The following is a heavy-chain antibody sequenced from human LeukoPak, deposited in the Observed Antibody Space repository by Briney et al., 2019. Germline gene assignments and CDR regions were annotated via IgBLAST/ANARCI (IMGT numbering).Heavy chain of an antibody. CDR3: ARVPSNRAFDI. CDR2: IYPNSGGK. Sequence: GATVKVSCTASGYTFTGYYMHWVRQAPGQGLEWMGWIYPNSGGKNYAQKFQGRVTMTRDTSISTAYMQLSRLRSDDTAVYYCARVPSNRAFDIWGQGTMVTVYS. J-gene: IGHJ3*02. D-gene: IGHD6-13*01. V-gene: IGHV1-2*02. CDR1: GYTFTGYY.